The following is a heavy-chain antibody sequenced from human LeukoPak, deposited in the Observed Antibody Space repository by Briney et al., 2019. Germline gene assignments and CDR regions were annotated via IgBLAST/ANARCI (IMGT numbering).Heavy chain of an antibody. V-gene: IGHV3-7*01. Sequence: GGSLRLSCAASGFTFSSYWMSWVRQAPGKGLEWVANIKQDGSEKYYVDSVKGRFTISRDSAKNSLYLQMNSLRAEDTAVYYCAGDTVDAMIAAYWGQGTLVTVSS. CDR2: IKQDGSEK. CDR1: GFTFSSYW. CDR3: AGDTVDAMIAAY. J-gene: IGHJ4*02. D-gene: IGHD3-22*01.